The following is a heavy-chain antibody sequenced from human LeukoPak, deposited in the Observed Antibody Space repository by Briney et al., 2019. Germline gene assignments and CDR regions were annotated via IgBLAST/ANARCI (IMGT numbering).Heavy chain of an antibody. Sequence: GGSLRLSCAASGFTFSSYWMSWVRQAPGKGLEWVANIKQDGSEKYYVDSVKGRFTISRDNAKNSLYLQMNSLRAEDTAVYYCARTSSGWCPSYYYFDYWGQGTLVTVSS. D-gene: IGHD6-19*01. CDR1: GFTFSSYW. CDR2: IKQDGSEK. CDR3: ARTSSGWCPSYYYFDY. J-gene: IGHJ4*02. V-gene: IGHV3-7*03.